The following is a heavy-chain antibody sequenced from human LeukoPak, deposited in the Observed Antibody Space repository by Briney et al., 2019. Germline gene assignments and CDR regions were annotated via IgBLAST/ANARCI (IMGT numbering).Heavy chain of an antibody. Sequence: GGSLRLSCAASGFTFSSYGMSWVRQAPGKGLGWVSYISSSGSTIYYADSVKGRFTISRDNTKNSLYLQMNSLRAEDTAVYYCAREVSGEGFDYWGQGTLVTVSS. V-gene: IGHV3-48*04. CDR3: AREVSGEGFDY. CDR2: ISSSGSTI. J-gene: IGHJ4*02. D-gene: IGHD3-10*01. CDR1: GFTFSSYG.